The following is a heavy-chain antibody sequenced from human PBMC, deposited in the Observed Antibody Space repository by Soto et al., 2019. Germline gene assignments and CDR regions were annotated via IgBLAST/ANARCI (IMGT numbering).Heavy chain of an antibody. Sequence: ASVKVCFKASGYRFTDYHIHWVRQAPGQGLEWLGRINPKSGGTSTAQKFQGWVTMTTDTSISTASMELTRLTSDDTAIYYCARGDSTDCSNGVCSFFYNHDMDVWGQGTTVTVSS. CDR2: INPKSGGT. V-gene: IGHV1-2*04. D-gene: IGHD2-8*01. CDR1: GYRFTDYH. J-gene: IGHJ6*02. CDR3: ARGDSTDCSNGVCSFFYNHDMDV.